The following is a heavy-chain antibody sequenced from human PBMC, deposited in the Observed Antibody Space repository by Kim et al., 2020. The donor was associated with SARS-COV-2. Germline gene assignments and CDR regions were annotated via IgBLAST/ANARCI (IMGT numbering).Heavy chain of an antibody. Sequence: SETLSLTCTVSGGSISSYYWSWIRQPPGKGLEWIGYIYYSGSTNYNPSLKSRVTISVDTSKNQFSLKLSSVTAADTAVYYCARGERVKAVGAFDIWGQGTMVTVSS. CDR3: ARGERVKAVGAFDI. CDR1: GGSISSYY. V-gene: IGHV4-59*13. J-gene: IGHJ3*02. CDR2: IYYSGST. D-gene: IGHD1-1*01.